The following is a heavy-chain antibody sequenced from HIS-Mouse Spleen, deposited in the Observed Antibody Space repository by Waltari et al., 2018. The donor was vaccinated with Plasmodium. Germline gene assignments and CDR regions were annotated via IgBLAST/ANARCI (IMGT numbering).Heavy chain of an antibody. V-gene: IGHV3-13*01. J-gene: IGHJ4*02. Sequence: EVQLVESGGGLVQPGGSLRLSCAASGFTFSSYDMHWVRQATGKGLEGVAAIGTAGDTYYPGAVKGRFTISRENAKNSLYLQMNSRRAGDTAVYYCARGPTYSSSYYFDYWGQGTLVTVSS. CDR1: GFTFSSYD. CDR2: IGTAGDT. CDR3: ARGPTYSSSYYFDY. D-gene: IGHD6-6*01.